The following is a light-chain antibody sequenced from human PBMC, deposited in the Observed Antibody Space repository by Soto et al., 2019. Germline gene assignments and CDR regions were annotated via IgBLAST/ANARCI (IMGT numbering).Light chain of an antibody. CDR3: QQCKSYYT. J-gene: IGKJ2*01. CDR2: DAD. V-gene: IGKV1-5*01. CDR1: QSIDRW. Sequence: DIQMTQSPSTLSASVGDTVTITCRASQSIDRWLAWYQRKPGRAPKLLIYDADTLQSGVPSRFSGSRSGTDVTLTISSLQPDDSATYYCQQCKSYYTFGQGTKLEI.